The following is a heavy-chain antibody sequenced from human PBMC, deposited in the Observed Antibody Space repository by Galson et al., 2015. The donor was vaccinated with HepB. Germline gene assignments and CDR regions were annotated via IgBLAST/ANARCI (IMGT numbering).Heavy chain of an antibody. CDR2: IYSGGST. CDR3: ARGAPTTDSHHAEYFQH. J-gene: IGHJ1*01. D-gene: IGHD4-17*01. CDR1: GFTVSSNY. V-gene: IGHV3-66*01. Sequence: SLRLSCAASGFTVSSNYMSWVRQAPGKGLEWVSVIYSGGSTYYADSVKGRFTISRDNSKNTLYLQMNSLRAEDTAVYYCARGAPTTDSHHAEYFQHWGQGTLVTVSS.